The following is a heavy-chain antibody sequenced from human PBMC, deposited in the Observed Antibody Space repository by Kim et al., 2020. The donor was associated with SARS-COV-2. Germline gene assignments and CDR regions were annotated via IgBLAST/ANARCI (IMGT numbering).Heavy chain of an antibody. J-gene: IGHJ6*02. D-gene: IGHD6-6*01. V-gene: IGHV3-30*18. CDR3: AKSIAVHQGYGMDV. Sequence: GGSLRLSCAASGFTFSSYGMHWVRQAPGKGLEWVAVISYDGSNKYYADSVKGRFTISRDNSKNTLYLQMNSLRAEDTAVYYCAKSIAVHQGYGMDVWGQG. CDR2: ISYDGSNK. CDR1: GFTFSSYG.